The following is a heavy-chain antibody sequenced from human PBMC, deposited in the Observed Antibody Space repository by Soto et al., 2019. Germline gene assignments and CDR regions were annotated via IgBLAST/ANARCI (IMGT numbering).Heavy chain of an antibody. CDR2: IIPILGIA. J-gene: IGHJ4*02. CDR1: GGTFSSYT. D-gene: IGHD3-22*01. CDR3: ARARYYDSGGFGFDY. V-gene: IGHV1-69*02. Sequence: QVQLVQSGAEVKKPGSSVKVSCKASGGTFSSYTISWVRQAPGQGLEWMGRIIPILGIANYAQKFQDRVTITADKSTSTAYMELSSLRSEDTAVYYCARARYYDSGGFGFDYWGQGTLVTVSS.